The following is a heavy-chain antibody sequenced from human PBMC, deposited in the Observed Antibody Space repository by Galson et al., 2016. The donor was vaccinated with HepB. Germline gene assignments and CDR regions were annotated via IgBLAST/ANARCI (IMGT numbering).Heavy chain of an antibody. V-gene: IGHV1-18*01. CDR3: ARDLGWELPLYAIDV. J-gene: IGHJ6*01. D-gene: IGHD1-26*01. CDR2: ISAYNDNT. CDR1: AYTFSSYG. Sequence: SVKVSCKASAYTFSSYGISWVRQAPGQGLEWVGWISAYNDNTNYAQKLQGRVTMTTDTSTSTAYMELRSLRSDDTAVYYCARDLGWELPLYAIDVWGQGTTVTVSS.